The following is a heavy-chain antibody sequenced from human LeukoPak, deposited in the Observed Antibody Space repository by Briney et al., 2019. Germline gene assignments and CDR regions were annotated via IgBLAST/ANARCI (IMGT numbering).Heavy chain of an antibody. CDR2: INPNSGGT. CDR1: GYTFTGYY. Sequence: ASVKVSCKASGYTFTGYYMHWVRQAPEQGLEWMGWINPNSGGTNYAQKFQGRVTMTRDTSISTAYMELSRLRSDDTAVYYCAREIPVYCSGGSCYLWGQGTLVTVSS. CDR3: AREIPVYCSGGSCYL. D-gene: IGHD2-15*01. J-gene: IGHJ4*02. V-gene: IGHV1-2*02.